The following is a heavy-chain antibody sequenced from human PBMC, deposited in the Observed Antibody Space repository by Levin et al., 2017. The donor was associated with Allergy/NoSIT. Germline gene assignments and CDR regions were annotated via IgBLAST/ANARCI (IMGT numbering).Heavy chain of an antibody. V-gene: IGHV4-34*01. CDR3: AQSGSSSSLFGY. Sequence: SQTLSLTCAVYGGSFSGYYWSWIRQPPGKGLEWIGEINHSGSTNYNPSLKSRVTISVDTSKNQFSLKLSSVTAADTAVYYCAQSGSSSSLFGYWGQGTLVTVSS. D-gene: IGHD6-6*01. J-gene: IGHJ4*02. CDR2: INHSGST. CDR1: GGSFSGYY.